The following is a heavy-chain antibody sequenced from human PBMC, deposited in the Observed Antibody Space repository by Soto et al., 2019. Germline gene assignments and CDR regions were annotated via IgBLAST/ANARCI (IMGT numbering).Heavy chain of an antibody. CDR1: GGSISSSSYY. Sequence: QLQLQESGPGLVKPSETLSLTCIVSGGSISSSSYYWGWIRQPPGKGLEWIGSIYYSGSTYYNPSLKSRVTISVDTSKNQFSLKLNSVTAADTAVYYCASVPSSSSFNVDYWGQGTLVTVSS. CDR2: IYYSGST. CDR3: ASVPSSSSFNVDY. D-gene: IGHD6-6*01. V-gene: IGHV4-39*01. J-gene: IGHJ4*02.